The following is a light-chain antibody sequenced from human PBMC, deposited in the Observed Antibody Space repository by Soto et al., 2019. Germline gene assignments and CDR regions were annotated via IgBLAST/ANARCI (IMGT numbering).Light chain of an antibody. CDR3: QQYCSSPRT. CDR1: QSVSSSY. CDR2: GAS. Sequence: EIALTQSPCTLSLSPGERATLSCRASQSVSSSYLAWYQQKPGQAPRLLIYGASSRATGIPDRFSGSGSGTDFTLTISRLEPEDFAVYYCQQYCSSPRTFGQGTKVDIK. V-gene: IGKV3-20*01. J-gene: IGKJ1*01.